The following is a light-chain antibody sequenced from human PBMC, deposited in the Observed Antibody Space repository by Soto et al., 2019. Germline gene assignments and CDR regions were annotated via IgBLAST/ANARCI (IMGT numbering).Light chain of an antibody. CDR2: EAT. J-gene: IGLJ2*01. Sequence: QSVLTQPASVSGSPGQSITISCIGTRYDVGRYNLVSWYHHHPGKAPKVVIYEATKRPSGVSGRFSGSKSGNTASLTISGLQADDEAHYYCCSYGGVSTFVIFGGGTKVTVL. V-gene: IGLV2-23*02. CDR1: RYDVGRYNL. CDR3: CSYGGVSTFVI.